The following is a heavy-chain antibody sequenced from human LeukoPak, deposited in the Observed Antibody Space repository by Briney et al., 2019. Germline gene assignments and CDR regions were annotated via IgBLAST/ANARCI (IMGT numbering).Heavy chain of an antibody. V-gene: IGHV4-4*07. CDR1: GGCISSYY. Sequence: SETLSLTCTHSGGCISSYYWSWLRQPAGKGLEGIGRIYTSGSTNYNPSLTSRVTISVDTSKNQFSLKLSSVTAADTAVYYCASLAYCGGDCYSTDAFDSWGQGTMVTVS. CDR2: IYTSGST. D-gene: IGHD2-21*02. J-gene: IGHJ3*02. CDR3: ASLAYCGGDCYSTDAFDS.